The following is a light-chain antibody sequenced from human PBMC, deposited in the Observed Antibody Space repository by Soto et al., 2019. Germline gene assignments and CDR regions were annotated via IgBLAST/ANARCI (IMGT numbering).Light chain of an antibody. J-gene: IGLJ2*01. V-gene: IGLV3-1*01. Sequence: SYELTQPPSVSVSPGQTASITCSGDKLGDKYASCYQLKPGQSPVLVIYQDTKRPSGIPERFSGSNSGTTATLSISGTQAMDEADYYCQAWDTRTVVFGGGTKLTVL. CDR1: KLGDKY. CDR3: QAWDTRTVV. CDR2: QDT.